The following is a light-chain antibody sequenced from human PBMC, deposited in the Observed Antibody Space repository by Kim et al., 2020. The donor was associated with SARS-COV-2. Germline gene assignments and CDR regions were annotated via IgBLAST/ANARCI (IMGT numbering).Light chain of an antibody. Sequence: SGHHGQTASITGSGDKLGDKYACWYQQKPGQSPVLVIYQDSKRPSGIPERFSGSNSGNTATLTISGTQAMDEADYYCQAWDSSTGVFGGGTQLTVL. CDR1: KLGDKY. CDR3: QAWDSSTGV. CDR2: QDS. J-gene: IGLJ3*02. V-gene: IGLV3-1*01.